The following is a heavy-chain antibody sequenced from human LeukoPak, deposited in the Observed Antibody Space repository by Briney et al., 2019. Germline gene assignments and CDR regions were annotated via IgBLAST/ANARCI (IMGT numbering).Heavy chain of an antibody. Sequence: PGGSLRLSCAASGFTFSSYAMHWVRQAPGKGLEWVAVISYDGSNKYYADAVKGRFTISRDNSKNTLYLQMNSLRAEATAVYYCARDPGIAVAGYFDYWGQGTLVTVSS. CDR2: ISYDGSNK. CDR1: GFTFSSYA. V-gene: IGHV3-30-3*01. CDR3: ARDPGIAVAGYFDY. D-gene: IGHD6-19*01. J-gene: IGHJ4*02.